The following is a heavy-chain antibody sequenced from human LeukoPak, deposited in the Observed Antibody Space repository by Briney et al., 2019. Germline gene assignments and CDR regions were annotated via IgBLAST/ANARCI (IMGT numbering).Heavy chain of an antibody. Sequence: ASVKVSCKATGYTFTSYDINGVRQATGQGLEWMGWMNPNSGNTGYAQKFQGRVTMTRNTSISTAYMELSSLRSEDTAVYYCARYCSGGSCYSDAFDIWGQGTMVTVSS. CDR2: MNPNSGNT. D-gene: IGHD2-15*01. V-gene: IGHV1-8*01. J-gene: IGHJ3*02. CDR3: ARYCSGGSCYSDAFDI. CDR1: GYTFTSYD.